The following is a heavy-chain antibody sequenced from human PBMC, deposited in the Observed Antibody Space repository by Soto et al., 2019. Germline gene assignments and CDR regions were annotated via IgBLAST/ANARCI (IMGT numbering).Heavy chain of an antibody. Sequence: ASVKVSCTASGYTFTCHGITSLRQAPSQGLEWMGWISTYNGNTNYAQNLQGRVTMTTDTSTNTAYMELRSLRSDETAVYSCARTYGNSWYSPWGQGSLVTVSS. CDR1: GYTFTCHG. J-gene: IGHJ5*02. CDR2: ISTYNGNT. CDR3: ARTYGNSWYSP. D-gene: IGHD2-2*02. V-gene: IGHV1-18*01.